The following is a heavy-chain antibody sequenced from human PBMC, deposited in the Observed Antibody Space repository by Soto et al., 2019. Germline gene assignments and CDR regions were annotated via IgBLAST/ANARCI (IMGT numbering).Heavy chain of an antibody. CDR3: ATRDPAYPQFDY. D-gene: IGHD3-16*01. J-gene: IGHJ4*02. CDR1: GGTFSIYA. V-gene: IGHV1-69*13. Sequence: SLKVSCKASGGTFSIYAISWVRQAPGQGLEWMGGIIPIFGTANYAQKFQGRVTITADESTSTAYMELSSLRSEDTAVYYCATRDPAYPQFDYWGQGTLVTVSS. CDR2: IIPIFGTA.